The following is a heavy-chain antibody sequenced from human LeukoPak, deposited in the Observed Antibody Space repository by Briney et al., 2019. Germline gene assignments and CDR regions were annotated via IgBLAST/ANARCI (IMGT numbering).Heavy chain of an antibody. Sequence: GGSLRLSCTASGLTFSNFWMGWVRQAPGKGLEWVSAISDSSRTTYYADSVKGRFTISRDDSKNSLYLQMSSLRAEDTAIYYCARDRGYSSGYYSYWGQGTLVTVSS. CDR3: ARDRGYSSGYYSY. D-gene: IGHD6-19*01. V-gene: IGHV3-23*01. CDR1: GLTFSNFW. CDR2: ISDSSRTT. J-gene: IGHJ4*03.